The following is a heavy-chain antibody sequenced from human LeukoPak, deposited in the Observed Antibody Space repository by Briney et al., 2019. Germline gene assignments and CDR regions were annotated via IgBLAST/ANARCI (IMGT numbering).Heavy chain of an antibody. J-gene: IGHJ4*02. Sequence: GGSLRLSCAASGFTFSSYWMHWARQAPGKGLVWVSRINSDGSSTSYADSVKGRFTISRDNAKNTLYLQMNSLRAEDTAVYYCARGSVATILNYWGQGTLVTVSS. CDR1: GFTFSSYW. CDR3: ARGSVATILNY. V-gene: IGHV3-74*01. D-gene: IGHD5-12*01. CDR2: INSDGSST.